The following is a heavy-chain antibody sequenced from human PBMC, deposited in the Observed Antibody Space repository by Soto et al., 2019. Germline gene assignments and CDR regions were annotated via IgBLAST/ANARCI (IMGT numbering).Heavy chain of an antibody. D-gene: IGHD2-15*01. J-gene: IGHJ4*02. CDR2: ISAHNGNT. V-gene: IGHV1-18*01. CDR3: ARWWYGDY. CDR1: GYAFTTYG. Sequence: QVHLVQSGAEVKKPGASVKVSCKGSGYAFTTYGITWVRQAPGQGLEWMGWISAHNGNTNYAQKLQGRVTVTRDTSTSTASMELRSLRSDVTAVYYCARWWYGDYWGQGALVTVSS.